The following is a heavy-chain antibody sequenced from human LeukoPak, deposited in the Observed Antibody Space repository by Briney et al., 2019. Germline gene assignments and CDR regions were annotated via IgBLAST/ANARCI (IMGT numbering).Heavy chain of an antibody. D-gene: IGHD3-22*01. CDR2: IYISGST. V-gene: IGHV4-4*07. Sequence: SETLSLTCTVSGGSISSYYWSWIRQPAGKGLEWIGRIYISGSTNYNPSLKSRVTMSVDTSKNQFSLKLSSVTAADTAVYYCARGYYDSSGYYHPLDYWGQGTLVTVSS. CDR3: ARGYYDSSGYYHPLDY. CDR1: GGSISSYY. J-gene: IGHJ4*02.